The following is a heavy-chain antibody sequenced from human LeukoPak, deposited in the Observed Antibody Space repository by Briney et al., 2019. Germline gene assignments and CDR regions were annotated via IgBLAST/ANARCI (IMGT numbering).Heavy chain of an antibody. J-gene: IGHJ4*02. V-gene: IGHV4-4*07. D-gene: IGHD6-6*01. CDR2: IYTSGST. Sequence: SETLSLTCTVSGGSISSYYWSWIRQPAGKGLKWIGRIYTSGSTNYNPSLESRVTMSVDTSKNQFSLKLSSVTAADTAVYYCARGGAARPFDYWGQGTLVTVSS. CDR3: ARGGAARPFDY. CDR1: GGSISSYY.